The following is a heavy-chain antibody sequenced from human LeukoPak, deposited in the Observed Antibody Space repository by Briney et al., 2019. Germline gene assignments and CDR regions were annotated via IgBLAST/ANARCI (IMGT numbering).Heavy chain of an antibody. Sequence: GGSLRLSCAASGFTFSSYAMSWVRQAPGKGLEWVSSIYYGGNTYYADSVRGRFTISRDNSRNTMYLQMSSLGVEDSAVYYCARDGGGGTTQYDYWGQGTQVTVSS. CDR2: IYYGGNT. V-gene: IGHV3-66*01. D-gene: IGHD1-7*01. CDR3: ARDGGGGTTQYDY. CDR1: GFTFSSYA. J-gene: IGHJ4*02.